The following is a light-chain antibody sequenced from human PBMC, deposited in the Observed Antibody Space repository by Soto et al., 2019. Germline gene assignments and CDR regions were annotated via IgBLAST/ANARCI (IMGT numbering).Light chain of an antibody. CDR3: CSYAGSYTYV. J-gene: IGLJ1*01. V-gene: IGLV2-11*01. Sequence: QSALTQPRSVSGSPGQSVTISCTGTSSDVGGYRYVSWYQQHPGNAPKLMIYDVSKRPSGVPDRFSGSKSGNTASLTISGIQAEDEADYYCCSYAGSYTYVFGTGTKLTVL. CDR2: DVS. CDR1: SSDVGGYRY.